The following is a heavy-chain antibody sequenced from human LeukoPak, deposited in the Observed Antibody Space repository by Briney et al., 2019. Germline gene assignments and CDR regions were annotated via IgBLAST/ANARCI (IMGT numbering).Heavy chain of an antibody. CDR3: AREVTMVRGTVFDP. V-gene: IGHV3-9*01. J-gene: IGHJ5*02. CDR1: GFTFGDYA. D-gene: IGHD3-10*01. CDR2: ISWNSGSI. Sequence: GRSLRLSCAASGFTFGDYAMHWVRQAPRKGLEWVSGISWNSGSIGYADSVKGRFTISRDNAKNTLYLQMNSLRAEDTAVYYCAREVTMVRGTVFDPWGQGTLVTVSS.